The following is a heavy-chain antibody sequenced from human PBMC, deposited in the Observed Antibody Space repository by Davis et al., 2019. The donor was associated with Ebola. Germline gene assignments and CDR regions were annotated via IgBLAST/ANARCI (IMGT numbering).Heavy chain of an antibody. Sequence: GESLKISCAASGFTFSSYGMHWVRQAPGKGLEWVAFIRYDGSNKYYADSVKGRFTISRDNSKNTLYLQMNSLRAEDPAVYYCANPADGSGWYYFDYWGQGTLVTVSS. V-gene: IGHV3-30*02. D-gene: IGHD6-19*01. CDR3: ANPADGSGWYYFDY. CDR2: IRYDGSNK. J-gene: IGHJ4*02. CDR1: GFTFSSYG.